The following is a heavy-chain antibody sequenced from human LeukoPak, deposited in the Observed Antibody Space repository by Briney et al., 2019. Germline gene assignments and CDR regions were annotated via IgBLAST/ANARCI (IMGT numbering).Heavy chain of an antibody. Sequence: GGSLRLSCAASGFTIGNRAMGWFRQASGKGLEWVSLNIGSGGTTYYAGSVKGRFTVFRDTPRNTLHLQMNNLRAEDTALYYCARRGYNYGQFDLWGPGTLVTVSS. CDR2: NIGSGGTT. V-gene: IGHV3-23*01. CDR1: GFTIGNRA. J-gene: IGHJ4*02. D-gene: IGHD5-18*01. CDR3: ARRGYNYGQFDL.